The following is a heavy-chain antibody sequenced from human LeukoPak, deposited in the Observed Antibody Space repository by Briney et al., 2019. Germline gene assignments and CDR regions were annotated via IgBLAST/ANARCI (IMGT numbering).Heavy chain of an antibody. V-gene: IGHV3-74*03. J-gene: IGHJ2*01. CDR2: INSDGSST. CDR1: GFTFSNYG. D-gene: IGHD6-13*01. CDR3: ASRWWYFDL. Sequence: PGRSLRLSCAASGFTFSNYGMHWVRHAPGKGLVWVSRINSDGSSTTYADSVKVRFTISRDNAKNTLYLQMNSLRAEDTALYYCASRWWYFDLWGRGTLVTVSS.